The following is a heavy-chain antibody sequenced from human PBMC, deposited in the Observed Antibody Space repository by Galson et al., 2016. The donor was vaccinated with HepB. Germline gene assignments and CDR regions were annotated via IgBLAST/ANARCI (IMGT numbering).Heavy chain of an antibody. J-gene: IGHJ4*02. CDR1: GFPFSNYW. CDR2: INSDGSST. CDR3: TRVHREGIAAAGLQS. D-gene: IGHD6-13*01. Sequence: SLRLSCAASGFPFSNYWMHWVRQAPGEGPVWVSRINSDGSSTTYADSVKGRFTISRDNAKNTLYLQMNSLRAEDTALYYCTRVHREGIAAAGLQSWGQGTLVIVSP. V-gene: IGHV3-74*01.